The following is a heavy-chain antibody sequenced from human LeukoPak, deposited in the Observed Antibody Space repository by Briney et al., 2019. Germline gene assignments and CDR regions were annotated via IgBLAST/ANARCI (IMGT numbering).Heavy chain of an antibody. CDR3: VQSSSWLPSLDY. CDR2: IYHGGST. D-gene: IGHD6-13*01. V-gene: IGHV4-59*12. J-gene: IGHJ4*02. CDR1: GGSISGDY. Sequence: SETLSLTCTVSGGSISGDYWSWIRQPPGKGLEWIGYIYHGGSTLYNSSLRSRVTISGDTSKNQFSLKLSSVTAADTAVYYCVQSSSWLPSLDYWGQGTLVTVSS.